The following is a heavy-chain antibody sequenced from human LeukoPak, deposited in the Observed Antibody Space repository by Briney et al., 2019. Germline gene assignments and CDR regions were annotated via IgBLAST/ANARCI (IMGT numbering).Heavy chain of an antibody. V-gene: IGHV3-33*01. CDR2: IWYDGSNK. Sequence: RWGVLRLSCAASGFTFSSYGMHWVRQAPGKGLEWVAVIWYDGSNKYYADSVKGRFTISRDNSKNTLYLQMNSLRAEDTAVYYCARDHALFLAFDAFDIWGQGTMVTVSS. CDR3: ARDHALFLAFDAFDI. D-gene: IGHD2-21*01. J-gene: IGHJ3*02. CDR1: GFTFSSYG.